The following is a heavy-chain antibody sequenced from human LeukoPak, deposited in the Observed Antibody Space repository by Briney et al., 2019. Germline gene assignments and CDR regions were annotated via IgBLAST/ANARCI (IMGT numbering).Heavy chain of an antibody. Sequence: GGSLRLSCAASGFIFSDYNMNWVRQAPGKGLEWVSYISSGSSIIYYADSVRGRFTISRDNVKDSLHLQMHSLTDEDSAVYYCAREPPGNYDSSGDYYAYFDWWGQGTLVTVSS. J-gene: IGHJ4*02. V-gene: IGHV3-48*02. CDR1: GFIFSDYN. CDR2: ISSGSSII. D-gene: IGHD3-22*01. CDR3: AREPPGNYDSSGDYYAYFDW.